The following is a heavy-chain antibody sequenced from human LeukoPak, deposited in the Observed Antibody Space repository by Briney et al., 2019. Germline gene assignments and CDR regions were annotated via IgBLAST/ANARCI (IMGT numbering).Heavy chain of an antibody. CDR2: IYYSGST. CDR3: ARHEVKAAGFGHSVGWFDP. CDR1: GGSISSSSYY. V-gene: IGHV4-39*01. J-gene: IGHJ5*02. D-gene: IGHD3-10*01. Sequence: SETLSLTCTVSGGSISSSSYYWGWIRQPPGKGLEWIGSIYYSGSTYYNPSLKSRVTISVDTSKNQFSLKLSSVTAADTAVYYCARHEVKAAGFGHSVGWFDPWGQGTLVTVSS.